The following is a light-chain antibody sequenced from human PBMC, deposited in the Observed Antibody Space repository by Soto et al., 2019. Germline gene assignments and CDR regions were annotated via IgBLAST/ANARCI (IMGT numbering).Light chain of an antibody. J-gene: IGLJ1*01. CDR3: NSSGNTPTRYV. Sequence: QSALTQPASVSGSPGQSITISCTGTSSDVGGYNYVSWYQQHPGKAPKLMIYEVSHRPSGVSNRFSGSKSGNTASLTISGLQAEDEAEYFCNSSGNTPTRYVFGTGTKDTVL. V-gene: IGLV2-14*01. CDR1: SSDVGGYNY. CDR2: EVS.